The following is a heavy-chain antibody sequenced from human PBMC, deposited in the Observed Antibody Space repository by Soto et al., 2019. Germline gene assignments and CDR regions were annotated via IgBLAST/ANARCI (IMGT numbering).Heavy chain of an antibody. Sequence: PGGSLRLSCAASGFTFSSYAMSWVRQAPGRGLEWVSAISGSGGSTYYADSVKGRFTISRDNSKNTLYLQMNSLRAEDTAVYYCAKDLEDYASSGYSYEAQKDYFDYWGQGTLVTVSS. J-gene: IGHJ4*02. CDR1: GFTFSSYA. V-gene: IGHV3-23*01. D-gene: IGHD3-22*01. CDR3: AKDLEDYASSGYSYEAQKDYFDY. CDR2: ISGSGGST.